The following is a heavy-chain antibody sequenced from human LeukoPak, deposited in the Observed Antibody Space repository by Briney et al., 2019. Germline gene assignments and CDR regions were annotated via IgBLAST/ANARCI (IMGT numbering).Heavy chain of an antibody. CDR3: ASLELLGY. Sequence: GGSLRLSCAASGFTFSSYAMHWVRQAPGKGLEWVGVISYDGSNKYYADSVKGRFTISRDNSKNTLYLQMNSLRAEDTAVYYCASLELLGYWGQEALVTVSS. V-gene: IGHV3-30-3*01. J-gene: IGHJ4*02. D-gene: IGHD1-7*01. CDR2: ISYDGSNK. CDR1: GFTFSSYA.